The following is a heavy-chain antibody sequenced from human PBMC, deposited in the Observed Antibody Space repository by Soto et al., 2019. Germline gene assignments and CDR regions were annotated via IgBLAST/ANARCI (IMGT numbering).Heavy chain of an antibody. Sequence: QVQLVQSGAEEKKPGASVKVSCKASGYTFTSYAMHWVRQAPGQRLEWMGWINAGNGNTKYSQKFQGRVTITRDTSPSPAYRDRRTLRSEDTAGSYCARSPGIPRAAYWGREPWSPSPQ. CDR1: GYTFTSYA. J-gene: IGHJ4*02. V-gene: IGHV1-3*05. CDR3: ARSPGIPRAAY. D-gene: IGHD6-19*01. CDR2: INAGNGNT.